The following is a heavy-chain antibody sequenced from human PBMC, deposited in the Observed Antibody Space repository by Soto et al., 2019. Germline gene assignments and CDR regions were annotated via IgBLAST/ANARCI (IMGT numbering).Heavy chain of an antibody. CDR3: ARVGRRGCTNGVCYYYYGMDV. CDR1: GFTFSSYW. Sequence: GGSLRLSCAASGFTFSSYWMSWVRQAPGKGLEWVANIKQDGSEKYYVDSVKGRFTISRDNAKNSLYLQMNSLRAEDTAVYYCARVGRRGCTNGVCYYYYGMDVWGQGTTVTSP. CDR2: IKQDGSEK. J-gene: IGHJ6*02. D-gene: IGHD2-8*01. V-gene: IGHV3-7*03.